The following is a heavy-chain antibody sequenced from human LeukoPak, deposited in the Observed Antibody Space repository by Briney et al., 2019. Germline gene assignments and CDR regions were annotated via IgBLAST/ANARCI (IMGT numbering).Heavy chain of an antibody. J-gene: IGHJ6*02. CDR2: INHSGST. V-gene: IGHV4-34*01. CDR3: ARVVYYYYGMDV. CDR1: GGSFSGYY. D-gene: IGHD3-16*02. Sequence: SETLSLTCAVYGGSFSGYYWSWIRQPPGKGLEWIGEINHSGSTNYNPSLKSRVTISVDTSKNQFSLKLCSVTAADTAVYYCARVVYYYYGMDVWGQGTTVTVSS.